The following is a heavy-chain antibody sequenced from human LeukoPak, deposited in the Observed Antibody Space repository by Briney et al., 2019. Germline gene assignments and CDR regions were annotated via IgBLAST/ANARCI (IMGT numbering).Heavy chain of an antibody. V-gene: IGHV1-2*02. D-gene: IGHD1-26*01. CDR3: GRYGGNYYGMDV. J-gene: IGHJ6*02. Sequence: GASVKVSCKASGYTFTGYYMHWVRQAPGQGLEWMGWINPNSGGTNSAQKFQGRVTMTRDPSISTAYMELSRLRSDDTAVYYCGRYGGNYYGMDVWGQGTTVTVSS. CDR2: INPNSGGT. CDR1: GYTFTGYY.